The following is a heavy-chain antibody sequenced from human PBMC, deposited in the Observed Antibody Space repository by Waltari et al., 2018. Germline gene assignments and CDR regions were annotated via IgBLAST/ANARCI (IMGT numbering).Heavy chain of an antibody. CDR1: GESFSGYY. CDR3: ARGSPNWYFDY. J-gene: IGHJ4*02. V-gene: IGHV4-34*01. D-gene: IGHD1-1*01. CDR2: INHSGRT. Sequence: QVKLQQWGAGLLKPSETLTLTCAVYGESFSGYYWSWIRQPPGKGLEGIGEINHSGRTNYNPSLKSRVTISVDTSKNQFSLKLSAVTAADTAVYYCARGSPNWYFDYWGQGTLVTVSS.